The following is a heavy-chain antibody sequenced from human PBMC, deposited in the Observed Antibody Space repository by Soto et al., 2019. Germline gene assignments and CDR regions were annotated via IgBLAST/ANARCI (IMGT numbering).Heavy chain of an antibody. CDR2: INPNSGGT. Sequence: ASVKVSCKASGYTFTGYYMHWVRQAPGQGLEWMGWINPNSGGTNYAQKFQGWVTMTRDTPISTAYMELSRLRSDDTAVYYCARLDSSSSPYYFDYWGQGTLVTVSS. V-gene: IGHV1-2*04. D-gene: IGHD6-6*01. J-gene: IGHJ4*02. CDR1: GYTFTGYY. CDR3: ARLDSSSSPYYFDY.